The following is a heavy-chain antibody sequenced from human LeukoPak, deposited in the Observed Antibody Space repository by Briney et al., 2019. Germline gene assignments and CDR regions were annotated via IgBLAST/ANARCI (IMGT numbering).Heavy chain of an antibody. Sequence: SETLSLTCTVSGGSISSYYWSWIRQPPGKGLEWIGYIYYSGSTNYNPSLKSRVTISVDTSKNQFSLKLSSVTAADTAVYYCARVHHFDSSGYYSSTYYYYMDVWGKGTTVTVSS. CDR2: IYYSGST. CDR1: GGSISSYY. D-gene: IGHD3-22*01. CDR3: ARVHHFDSSGYYSSTYYYYMDV. V-gene: IGHV4-59*01. J-gene: IGHJ6*03.